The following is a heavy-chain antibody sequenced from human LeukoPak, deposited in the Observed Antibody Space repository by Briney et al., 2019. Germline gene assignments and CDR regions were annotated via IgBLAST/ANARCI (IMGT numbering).Heavy chain of an antibody. J-gene: IGHJ4*02. CDR3: ARGLNDFQDARRNN. CDR1: GFTFSSYG. V-gene: IGHV3-30*02. D-gene: IGHD3-3*01. CDR2: IRHDGNNK. Sequence: GGSLRLSCAASGFTFSSYGMHWVRQAPGKGLEWVAFIRHDGNNKHYADSVKGRFTISRDNSKNTLYLQVNSLRSEDTAVYYCARGLNDFQDARRNNWGQGTLVTVSS.